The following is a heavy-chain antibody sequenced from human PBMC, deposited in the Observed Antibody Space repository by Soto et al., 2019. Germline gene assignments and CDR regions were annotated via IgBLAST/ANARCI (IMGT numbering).Heavy chain of an antibody. CDR2: IIPIFGTA. D-gene: IGHD1-26*01. J-gene: IGHJ4*02. CDR1: GGTFSSYA. Sequence: SVKVSCKASGGTFSSYAISWVRQAPGQGLEWMGGIIPIFGTANYAQKFQGRVTITADESTSAAYMELSSLRSEDTAVYYCARDSLLGATTYFDYWGQGTLVTVSS. CDR3: ARDSLLGATTYFDY. V-gene: IGHV1-69*13.